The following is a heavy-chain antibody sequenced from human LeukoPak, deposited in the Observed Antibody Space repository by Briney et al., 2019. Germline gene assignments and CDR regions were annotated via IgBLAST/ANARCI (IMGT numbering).Heavy chain of an antibody. CDR3: ARDFTRGYYYDSSGYFVGFPSKNYYFDY. CDR2: ISSSSSYI. CDR1: GFTFSSYS. D-gene: IGHD3-22*01. Sequence: GGSLRLSCAASGFTFSSYSMNWVRQAPGKGLEWVSSISSSSSYIYYADSVKGRFTISRDNAKNSLYLQMNSLRAEDTAVYYCARDFTRGYYYDSSGYFVGFPSKNYYFDYWGQGTLVTVSS. J-gene: IGHJ4*02. V-gene: IGHV3-21*01.